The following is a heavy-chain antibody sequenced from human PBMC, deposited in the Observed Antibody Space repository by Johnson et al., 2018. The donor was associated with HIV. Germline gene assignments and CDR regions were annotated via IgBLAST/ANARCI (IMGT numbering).Heavy chain of an antibody. CDR3: AKPLEMATISDAFDI. V-gene: IGHV3-30*04. D-gene: IGHD5-24*01. Sequence: VQLVESGGGVVQPGRSLRLSCAASGFTFSSYAMHWVRQAPGKGLEWVAVISYDGSNKYYADSVKGRFNISRDNSKNTLYLQMNSLRAEDTAVYYCAKPLEMATISDAFDIWGQGTMVTVSS. J-gene: IGHJ3*02. CDR1: GFTFSSYA. CDR2: ISYDGSNK.